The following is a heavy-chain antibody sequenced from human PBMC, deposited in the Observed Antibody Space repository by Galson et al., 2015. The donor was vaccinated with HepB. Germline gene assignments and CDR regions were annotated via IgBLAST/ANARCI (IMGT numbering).Heavy chain of an antibody. D-gene: IGHD2-2*02. Sequence: SLRLSCAASGFRFSEYSMNWVRQAPGKGLEWVSYITSTSTNIYYVDSVKGRFTISRDNAKNSLYLQMNSLRPEDTGVYYCARDTCSSDACYNGVPKFDPRGKGTLVTVSS. V-gene: IGHV3-21*05. CDR3: ARDTCSSDACYNGVPKFDP. J-gene: IGHJ5*02. CDR2: ITSTSTNI. CDR1: GFRFSEYS.